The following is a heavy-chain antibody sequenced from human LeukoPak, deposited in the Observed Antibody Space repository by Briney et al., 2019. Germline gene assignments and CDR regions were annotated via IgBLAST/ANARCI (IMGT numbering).Heavy chain of an antibody. Sequence: ASVKVSCKASGYTFTSYYMHWVRQAPGQGLEWMGIINPSGGSTSYAQKFQGRVTMTRDTSTSTVYKELSSLRSEDTAVYYCATIGYCSSTSCLNFDYWGQGTLVTVSS. V-gene: IGHV1-46*01. CDR3: ATIGYCSSTSCLNFDY. CDR1: GYTFTSYY. J-gene: IGHJ4*02. D-gene: IGHD2-2*01. CDR2: INPSGGST.